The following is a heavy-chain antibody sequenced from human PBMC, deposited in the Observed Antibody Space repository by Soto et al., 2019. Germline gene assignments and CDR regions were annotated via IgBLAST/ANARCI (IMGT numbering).Heavy chain of an antibody. Sequence: GESLKISCKGSGYSFTSYWISWVRQMPGKGLEWMGSIYPDDSDTKYSPSFQGQVTISADKSISAAYLQWSSLKASDTAIYYCARNSLTGYYNYYYSMDVWGQGTTVTVSS. D-gene: IGHD3-9*01. J-gene: IGHJ6*02. V-gene: IGHV5-51*01. CDR1: GYSFTSYW. CDR2: IYPDDSDT. CDR3: ARNSLTGYYNYYYSMDV.